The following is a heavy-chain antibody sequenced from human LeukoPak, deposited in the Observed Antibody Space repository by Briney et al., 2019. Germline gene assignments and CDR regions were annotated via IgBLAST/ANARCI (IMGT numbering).Heavy chain of an antibody. CDR2: IYYSGST. CDR1: GGSISSSSYY. D-gene: IGHD5-12*01. CDR3: ARPLFSNSGYAYWFDP. V-gene: IGHV4-39*01. Sequence: PSETLSLTCTVSGGSISSSSYYWGCIRQPPGKGLEWIGSIYYSGSTYYNPSLKSRVTISVDTSKNQFSLKLSSVTAADTAVYYCARPLFSNSGYAYWFDPWGQGTLVTVSS. J-gene: IGHJ5*02.